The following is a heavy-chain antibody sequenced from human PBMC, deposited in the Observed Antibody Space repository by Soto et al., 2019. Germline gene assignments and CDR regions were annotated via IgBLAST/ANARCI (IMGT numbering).Heavy chain of an antibody. CDR3: ARDRATYYDFWSGYLGY. V-gene: IGHV3-30-3*01. D-gene: IGHD3-3*01. CDR2: ISYDGSNK. CDR1: GFTFSSYA. J-gene: IGHJ4*02. Sequence: PGGSLRLSCAASGFTFSSYAMHWVRQAPGKGLEWVAVISYDGSNKYYADSVKGRFTISRDNSKNTLYLQMNSLRAEDMAVYYCARDRATYYDFWSGYLGYWGQGTLVTVSS.